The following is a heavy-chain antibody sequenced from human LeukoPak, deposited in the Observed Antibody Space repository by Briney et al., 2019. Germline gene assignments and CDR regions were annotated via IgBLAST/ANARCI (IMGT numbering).Heavy chain of an antibody. Sequence: PGGSLRLSCAASGFTFSSYSMSWVRQAPGKGLEWVSAISGSGGSTYYADSVKGRFTISRDNSKNTLYLQMNSLRAEDTAVYYCASPRYSSSWYTPRYYYGMDVWDQGTTVTVSS. CDR1: GFTFSSYS. J-gene: IGHJ6*02. D-gene: IGHD6-13*01. CDR2: ISGSGGST. CDR3: ASPRYSSSWYTPRYYYGMDV. V-gene: IGHV3-23*01.